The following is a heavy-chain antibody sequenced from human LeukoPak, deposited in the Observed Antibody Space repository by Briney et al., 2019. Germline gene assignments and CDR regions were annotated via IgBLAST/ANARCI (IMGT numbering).Heavy chain of an antibody. Sequence: GSLRLSCAASGFTFSSSAMSWVRQAPGKGLEWVSAISNNGGYTYYADSVQGRFTISRDNSKSTLCLQMNSLRAEDTAVYYCARQLGYCSDGSCYFPYWGQGTLVTVSS. CDR2: ISNNGGYT. CDR3: ARQLGYCSDGSCYFPY. J-gene: IGHJ4*02. V-gene: IGHV3-23*01. D-gene: IGHD2-15*01. CDR1: GFTFSSSA.